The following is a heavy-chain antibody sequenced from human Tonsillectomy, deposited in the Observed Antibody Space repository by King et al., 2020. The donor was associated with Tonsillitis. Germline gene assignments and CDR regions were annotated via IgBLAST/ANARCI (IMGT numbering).Heavy chain of an antibody. D-gene: IGHD3-10*01. Sequence: MQLQESGPGLVKPSETLSLTCTVSGGSINSRNYYWGWIRQPPGKGLEWIGSIYYSGSTYYNPSLKSRVTISVDTSKNQFSLKLSSVTAADTAVYYCARTTLLFYGSGSYDYYYYGMDVWGQGTTVTVSS. CDR3: ARTTLLFYGSGSYDYYYYGMDV. J-gene: IGHJ6*02. CDR2: IYYSGST. V-gene: IGHV4-39*07. CDR1: GGSINSRNYY.